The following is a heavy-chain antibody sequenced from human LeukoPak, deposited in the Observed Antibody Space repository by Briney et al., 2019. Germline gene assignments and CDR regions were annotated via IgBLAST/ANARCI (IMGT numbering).Heavy chain of an antibody. CDR3: ARDFQLAVVAATPIDAFDI. CDR1: GFTFSSYW. J-gene: IGHJ3*02. CDR2: IKQDGSEK. V-gene: IGHV3-7*01. D-gene: IGHD2-15*01. Sequence: PGGSLRLSCAASGFTFSSYWMSWVRQAPGKGLEWVANIKQDGSEKYYVDSVKGRFTISRDNAKNSLYLQMNSLRAEDTAVYYCARDFQLAVVAATPIDAFDIWGQGTMVTVSS.